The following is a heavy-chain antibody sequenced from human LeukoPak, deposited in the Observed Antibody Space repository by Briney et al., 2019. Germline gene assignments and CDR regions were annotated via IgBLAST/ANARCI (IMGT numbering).Heavy chain of an antibody. J-gene: IGHJ4*02. CDR3: AKGGGSGNYRPDY. CDR1: GFTFNNCA. D-gene: IGHD1-26*01. V-gene: IGHV3-23*01. Sequence: GGSLRISCAASGFTFNNCAMTWVRQAPGKGLEWVSGISGSGGSTYYADSVKGRFTISRDNSKNTLYLQMNSLRAEDTAVYYCAKGGGSGNYRPDYWGQGTLVTVSS. CDR2: ISGSGGST.